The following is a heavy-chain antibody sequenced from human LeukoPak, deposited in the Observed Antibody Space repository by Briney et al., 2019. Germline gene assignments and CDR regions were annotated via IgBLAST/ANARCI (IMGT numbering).Heavy chain of an antibody. CDR3: ARDRYDILTGYYPIDF. D-gene: IGHD3-9*01. J-gene: IGHJ4*02. V-gene: IGHV1-18*01. CDR2: ISSDNGKT. Sequence: ASVKVSCKASGYPFNIYGISWVRQAPGQGLEWMGWISSDNGKTNYAQKLQGRVTMTTDTSTSTAYMELRSLRSDDTAMYYCARDRYDILTGYYPIDFWGQGTLVTVSS. CDR1: GYPFNIYG.